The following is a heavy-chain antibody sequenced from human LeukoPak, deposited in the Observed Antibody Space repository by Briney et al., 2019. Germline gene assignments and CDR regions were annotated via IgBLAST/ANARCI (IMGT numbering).Heavy chain of an antibody. Sequence: GGSLRLSCAASGFTFSSNWMHWVRQAPGKGLVWVSRINEDGSTTNYADSVKGRFTISRDNAKNTLYLQMNSLRAEDTAVYYCARDLSSGYYYVNPAFDYWGQGTLVTVSS. J-gene: IGHJ4*02. CDR3: ARDLSSGYYYVNPAFDY. CDR1: GFTFSSNW. CDR2: INEDGSTT. D-gene: IGHD3-22*01. V-gene: IGHV3-74*01.